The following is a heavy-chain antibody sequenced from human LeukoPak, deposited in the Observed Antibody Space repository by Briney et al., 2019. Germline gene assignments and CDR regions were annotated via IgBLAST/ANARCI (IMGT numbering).Heavy chain of an antibody. V-gene: IGHV3-74*01. J-gene: IGHJ3*02. D-gene: IGHD1-26*01. CDR2: INGDGSTT. Sequence: GGSLRLSCAASGFTFSNYGMHWVRQAPGKGLVSVSRINGDGSTTSYADSVKGRFTISRDNAKNTLYLQMNSLRAEDTAVYYRARGGSYLSAFDIWGQGTMVTVSS. CDR1: GFTFSNYG. CDR3: ARGGSYLSAFDI.